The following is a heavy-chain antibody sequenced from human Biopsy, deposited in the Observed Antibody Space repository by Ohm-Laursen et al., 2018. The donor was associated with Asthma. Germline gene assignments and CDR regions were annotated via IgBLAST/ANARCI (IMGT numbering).Heavy chain of an antibody. CDR2: IKHDGSEK. CDR1: GFTFSSYA. V-gene: IGHV3-7*01. D-gene: IGHD3-3*01. Sequence: GSLRLSCSASGFTFSSYAMSWVRQAPGKGLEWVANIKHDGSEKNHVDSLKGRFTISRDNAKNLLFLQMNGLRAEDTAVYYCARTFHFWSPYHAEHYQLWGQGTLVTVSS. CDR3: ARTFHFWSPYHAEHYQL. J-gene: IGHJ1*01.